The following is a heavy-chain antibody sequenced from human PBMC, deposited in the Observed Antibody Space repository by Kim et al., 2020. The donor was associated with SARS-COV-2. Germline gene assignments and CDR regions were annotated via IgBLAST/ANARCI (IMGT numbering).Heavy chain of an antibody. D-gene: IGHD3-3*01. CDR2: ISGSGGST. CDR3: AKDLAVTIFGVALRWGAFDI. J-gene: IGHJ3*02. V-gene: IGHV3-23*01. Sequence: GGSLRLSCAASGFTFSSYAMSWVRQAPGKGLEWVSAISGSGGSTYYADSVKGRFTISRDNSKNTLYLQMNSLRAEDTAVYYCAKDLAVTIFGVALRWGAFDIWGQGTMVTVSS. CDR1: GFTFSSYA.